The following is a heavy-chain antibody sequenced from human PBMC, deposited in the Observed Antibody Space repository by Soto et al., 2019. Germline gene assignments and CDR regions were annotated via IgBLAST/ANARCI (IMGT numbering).Heavy chain of an antibody. CDR3: ARKSGGDYYYYYGMDV. D-gene: IGHD2-15*01. CDR1: GGSISSYY. V-gene: IGHV4-59*01. CDR2: IYYSGST. Sequence: PSETLSLTCTVSGGSISSYYWSWIRQPPGKGLEWIGYIYYSGSTNYNPSLKSRVTISVDTSKNQFSLKLSSVTAADTAVYYCARKSGGDYYYYYGMDVWSQGTTVTVSS. J-gene: IGHJ6*02.